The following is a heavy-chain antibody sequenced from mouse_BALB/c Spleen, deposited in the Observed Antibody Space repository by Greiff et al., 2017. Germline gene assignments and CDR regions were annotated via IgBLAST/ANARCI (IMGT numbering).Heavy chain of an antibody. V-gene: IGHV5-4*02. Sequence: EVMLVESGGGLVKPGGSLKLSCAASGFTFSDYYMYWVRQTPEKRLEWVATISDGGSYTYYPDSVKGRFTISRDNAKNNLYLQMSSLKSEDTAMYYCARGYYRYDGEHWYFDVWGAGTTVTVSS. J-gene: IGHJ1*01. CDR1: GFTFSDYY. CDR3: ARGYYRYDGEHWYFDV. CDR2: ISDGGSYT. D-gene: IGHD2-14*01.